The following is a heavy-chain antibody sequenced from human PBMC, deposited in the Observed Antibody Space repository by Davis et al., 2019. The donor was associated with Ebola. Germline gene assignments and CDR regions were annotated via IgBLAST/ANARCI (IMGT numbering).Heavy chain of an antibody. D-gene: IGHD5-12*01. CDR1: GYTFTSYG. CDR2: INPNSGGT. Sequence: AASVKVSCKASGYTFTSYGISWVRQAPGQGLEWMGRINPNSGGTNYAQKFQGRVTMTRDTSISTAYMELSSLRSDDTAVYYCARGRPWLWVATPVRFDSWGLGTLVIVSS. CDR3: ARGRPWLWVATPVRFDS. J-gene: IGHJ4*02. V-gene: IGHV1-2*06.